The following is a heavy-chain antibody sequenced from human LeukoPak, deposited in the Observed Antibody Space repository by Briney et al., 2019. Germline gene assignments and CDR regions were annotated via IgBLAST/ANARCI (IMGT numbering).Heavy chain of an antibody. CDR1: GFTFSSYW. V-gene: IGHV3-7*03. J-gene: IGHJ4*02. D-gene: IGHD6-13*01. CDR2: MKQDGSEK. CDR3: ARSIPYGTTWYGRSDY. Sequence: GGSLRLSCAASGFTFSSYWMSWVRQAPGKGLEWVANMKQDGSEKYYVDSVKGRFTISRDNALNSLYLQMNSLRAEDTAIYYCARSIPYGTTWYGRSDYWGQGTLVTVSS.